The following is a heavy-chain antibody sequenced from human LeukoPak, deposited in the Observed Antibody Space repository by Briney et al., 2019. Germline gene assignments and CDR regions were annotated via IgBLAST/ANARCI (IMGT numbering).Heavy chain of an antibody. J-gene: IGHJ5*02. CDR3: ARDNNWNWFDP. D-gene: IGHD1-20*01. V-gene: IGHV1-69*13. CDR1: GGTFSSYA. Sequence: VASVKVSCKASGGTFSSYAISWVRPAPGQGLERMGGIIPIFGTANYARKFQGRVTITADESTSTAYMELSSLRSEDTAVYYCARDNNWNWFDPWGQGTLVTVSS. CDR2: IIPIFGTA.